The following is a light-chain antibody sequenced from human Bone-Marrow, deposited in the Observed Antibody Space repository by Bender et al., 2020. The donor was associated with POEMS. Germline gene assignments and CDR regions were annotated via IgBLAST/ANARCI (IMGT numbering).Light chain of an antibody. Sequence: QSALTQPASVSGSPGQSITISCTGTSSDIGGYKDVSWYQQHPGKAPKLLIFDVSDRPSGISNRFSGSKSGDTATLTISGLRAEDEADYFCSSYISSTTSYVFGTGTKVTVL. J-gene: IGLJ1*01. CDR3: SSYISSTTSYV. CDR2: DVS. V-gene: IGLV2-14*03. CDR1: SSDIGGYKD.